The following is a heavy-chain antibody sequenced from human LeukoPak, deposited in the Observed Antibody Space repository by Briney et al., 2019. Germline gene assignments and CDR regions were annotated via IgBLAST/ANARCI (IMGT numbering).Heavy chain of an antibody. CDR2: IYHSGST. J-gene: IGHJ4*02. Sequence: SSQTLSLTCTVSGDSISSGAYYWSWIRQPPGKGLEWIGYIYHSGSTYYNPSLKSRVTISGDKSKNQFSLTLSSVTAADTAVYYCARVRIASAAIFLDYWGQGTVVTVSS. CDR3: ARVRIASAAIFLDY. D-gene: IGHD6-13*01. CDR1: GDSISSGAYY. V-gene: IGHV4-30-2*01.